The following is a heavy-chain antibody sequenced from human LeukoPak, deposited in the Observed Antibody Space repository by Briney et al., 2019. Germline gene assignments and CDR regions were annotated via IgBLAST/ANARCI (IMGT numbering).Heavy chain of an antibody. J-gene: IGHJ4*02. V-gene: IGHV3-66*01. D-gene: IGHD2-21*02. CDR1: GFTFSSYS. CDR2: IYSGGST. Sequence: PGGSLRLSCTASGFTFSSYSMNWVRQAPGKGLEWVSVIYSGGSTYYADSVKGRFTISRDNSKNTLYLQMNSLRAEDTAVYYCARSNTYCGGDCYSPHFDYWGQGTLVTVSS. CDR3: ARSNTYCGGDCYSPHFDY.